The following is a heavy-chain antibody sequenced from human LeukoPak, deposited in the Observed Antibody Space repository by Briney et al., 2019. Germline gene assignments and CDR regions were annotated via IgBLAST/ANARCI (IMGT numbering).Heavy chain of an antibody. J-gene: IGHJ4*02. CDR2: INTNTGNP. CDR3: ARDLKGYDFWSGYYPKGVDY. D-gene: IGHD3-3*01. Sequence: ASVKVSCKASGYTFTSYAMNWVRQAPGQGLEWMGWINTNTGNPTYAQGFTGRFVFSLDTSVSTAYLQISSLKAEDTAVYYCARDLKGYDFWSGYYPKGVDYWGQGTLVTVSS. CDR1: GYTFTSYA. V-gene: IGHV7-4-1*02.